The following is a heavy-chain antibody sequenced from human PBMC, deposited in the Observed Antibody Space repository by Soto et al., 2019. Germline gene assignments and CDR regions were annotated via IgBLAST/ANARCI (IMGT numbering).Heavy chain of an antibody. CDR1: GYIFTSYY. CDR2: INPFDGSR. CDR3: ARVFRGGDADWFDP. V-gene: IGHV1-46*01. D-gene: IGHD2-21*02. J-gene: IGHJ5*02. Sequence: ASVKVSCKASGYIFTSYYIHWVRQAPGQGLEWMGWINPFDGSRMFAQSFQGRVTMTRDTSTSTVYMEVSSLRSEDTAVYYCARVFRGGDADWFDPWG.